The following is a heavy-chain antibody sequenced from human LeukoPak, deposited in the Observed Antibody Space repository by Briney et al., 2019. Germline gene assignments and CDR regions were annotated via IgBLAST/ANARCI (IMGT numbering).Heavy chain of an antibody. CDR2: TYYRSKWCN. V-gene: IGHV6-1*01. J-gene: IGHJ6*03. CDR3: ARDSCASSSWYVGYYYYYMDV. CDR1: GDSVSSNSAA. Sequence: SPTLSLTCAISGDSVSSNSAAWNWTRQSPSRGLEWLGRTYYRSKWCNDFALSVKSRITINPDTPKNQFSLQLNSVTPEDTAVYYCARDSCASSSWYVGYYYYYMDVWGKGTTVTVSS. D-gene: IGHD6-13*01.